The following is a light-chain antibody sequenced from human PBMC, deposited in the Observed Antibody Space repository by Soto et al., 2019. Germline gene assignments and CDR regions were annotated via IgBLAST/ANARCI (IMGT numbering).Light chain of an antibody. CDR1: SSDVGGYNY. Sequence: QSALTQPASVSGSPGQSITISCTGTSSDVGGYNYVSWYQQHPGKAPKLMIYDVINRPSGVSNRFSGSKSGNSASLTISGLRAEDEADYYCSSYTSSSTYVVFGGGTKVTVL. J-gene: IGLJ2*01. CDR3: SSYTSSSTYVV. V-gene: IGLV2-14*03. CDR2: DVI.